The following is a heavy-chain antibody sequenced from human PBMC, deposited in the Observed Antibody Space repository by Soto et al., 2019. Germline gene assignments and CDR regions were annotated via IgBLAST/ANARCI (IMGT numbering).Heavy chain of an antibody. V-gene: IGHV4-39*01. CDR1: GGSISSSSYY. J-gene: IGHJ4*02. D-gene: IGHD3-22*01. CDR3: ASSYYDSSGYDY. Sequence: SETLSLTCTVSGGSISSSSYYWGWIRQPPGKGLEWIGSIYYSGSTYYNPSLKSRVTISVDTSKNQFSLKLSSVTAADTAVYYCASSYYDSSGYDYWGQGTLVTVSS. CDR2: IYYSGST.